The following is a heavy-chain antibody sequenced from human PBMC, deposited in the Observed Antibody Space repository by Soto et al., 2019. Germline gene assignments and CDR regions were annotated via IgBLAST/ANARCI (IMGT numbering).Heavy chain of an antibody. D-gene: IGHD5-18*01. CDR1: GFTFSSYA. CDR3: ARDRVKIQLMNAELLQH. CDR2: ISYDGSNK. J-gene: IGHJ1*01. V-gene: IGHV3-30-3*01. Sequence: LRLSCAASGFTFSSYAMHWVRQAPGKGLEWVAVISYDGSNKYYADSVKGRFTIFRDNSKNTLYLQMNSLRAEDTAVYYCARDRVKIQLMNAELLQHWGQGTLVTVSS.